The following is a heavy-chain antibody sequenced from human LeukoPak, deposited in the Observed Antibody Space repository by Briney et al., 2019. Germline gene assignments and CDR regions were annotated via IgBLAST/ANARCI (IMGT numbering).Heavy chain of an antibody. J-gene: IGHJ6*02. D-gene: IGHD2-15*01. Sequence: GGSLRLSCSASGFDISTYNLKWVRQAPGXXXEWVSSISTRSTYKYYVDSVKGRFTISRDNANNSLYLQMDSLRAEDTAVYFCARPLRPLGYFYGMDVWGPGTTVIVSS. CDR3: ARPLRPLGYFYGMDV. V-gene: IGHV3-21*01. CDR2: ISTRSTYK. CDR1: GFDISTYN.